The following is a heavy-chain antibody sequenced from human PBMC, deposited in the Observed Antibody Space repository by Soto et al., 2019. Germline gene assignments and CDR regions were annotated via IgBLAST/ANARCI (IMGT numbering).Heavy chain of an antibody. CDR3: ARGPLYCSSTSCYLSGVWHYYYMDV. Sequence: SETLSLTCTVSGGSIISYYWSWIRQPPGKGLEWIGYIYYSGSTNYNPSLKSRVTISVDTSKNQFSLKLSSVTAADTAVYYCARGPLYCSSTSCYLSGVWHYYYMDVWGKGTTVXVSS. D-gene: IGHD2-2*01. CDR2: IYYSGST. V-gene: IGHV4-59*12. J-gene: IGHJ6*03. CDR1: GGSIISYY.